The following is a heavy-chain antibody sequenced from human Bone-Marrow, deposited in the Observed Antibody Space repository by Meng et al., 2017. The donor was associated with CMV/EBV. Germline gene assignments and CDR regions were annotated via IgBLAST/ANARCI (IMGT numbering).Heavy chain of an antibody. CDR1: GYTFTSYY. Sequence: ASVKVSCKASGYTFTSYYMHWVRQAPGQGLEWMGIINPSGGSTSYAQKFQDRVTLTRDTSTSTVYMELSRLRSEDTAVYYCEREGRYCSSTSCYTAWDYYYYYGMDVWGQGTTVTVSS. D-gene: IGHD2-2*02. J-gene: IGHJ6*02. CDR3: EREGRYCSSTSCYTAWDYYYYYGMDV. V-gene: IGHV1-46*01. CDR2: INPSGGST.